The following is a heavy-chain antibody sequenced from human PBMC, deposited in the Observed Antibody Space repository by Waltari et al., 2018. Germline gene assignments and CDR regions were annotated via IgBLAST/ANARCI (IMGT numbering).Heavy chain of an antibody. CDR3: ARHIYYDILTAYYSPGY. Sequence: QVKLVESGGGLFELGGSLRLSCAASGFIFSDYYLGWYRQAPGKGLEWVSYISKNGDSIYYTDSVKGRFTISRDNAKSSLYLQMNSLRAEDTAVYYCARHIYYDILTAYYSPGYWGQGSLVTVSS. J-gene: IGHJ4*02. V-gene: IGHV3-11*01. D-gene: IGHD3-9*01. CDR1: GFIFSDYY. CDR2: ISKNGDSI.